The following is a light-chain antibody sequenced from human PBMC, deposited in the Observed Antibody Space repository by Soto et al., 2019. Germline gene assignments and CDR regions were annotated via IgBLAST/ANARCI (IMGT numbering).Light chain of an antibody. CDR3: QQYNSYSL. Sequence: DIQMTQSPWTLSASVGDRVTITCRASQSISSWLAWYQQKPGKAPKLLIYDASSLESGVPSRFSGSGSGTEFTLTISSLQPDDFATYYCQQYNSYSLFGGGTKVEIK. CDR1: QSISSW. V-gene: IGKV1-5*01. J-gene: IGKJ4*01. CDR2: DAS.